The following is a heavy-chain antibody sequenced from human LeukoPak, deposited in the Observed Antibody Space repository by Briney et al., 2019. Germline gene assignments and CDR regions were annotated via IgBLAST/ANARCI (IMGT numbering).Heavy chain of an antibody. CDR2: MNPNSGNT. CDR3: ATTYSSGWYWFFQH. Sequence: ASVKVSCKASGYTFTSYDINWVRQATGQGLEWMGWMNPNSGNTGYAQKFQGRVTMTRNTSISTAYMELSSLRSEDTAVYYCATTYSSGWYWFFQHWGQGTLVTVSS. J-gene: IGHJ1*01. V-gene: IGHV1-8*01. D-gene: IGHD6-19*01. CDR1: GYTFTSYD.